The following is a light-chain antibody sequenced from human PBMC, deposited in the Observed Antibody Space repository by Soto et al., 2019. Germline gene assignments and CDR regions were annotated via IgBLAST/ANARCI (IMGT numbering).Light chain of an antibody. CDR2: GAS. CDR3: QQFGSSPPYT. Sequence: EMVLTQSPGTLSLSPGERATLSCRARQSVSSSYLAWYQQKPGQAPRLLIYGASSRATGIPDRFSGSGSGTDFILIISRLEPDDVAVYYCQQFGSSPPYTFGQGTKLEIK. J-gene: IGKJ2*01. V-gene: IGKV3-20*01. CDR1: QSVSSSY.